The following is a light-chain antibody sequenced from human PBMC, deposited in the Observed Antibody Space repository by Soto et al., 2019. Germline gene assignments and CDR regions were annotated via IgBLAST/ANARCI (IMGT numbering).Light chain of an antibody. Sequence: EIVLTQSPGTLSLSPGERATLSCRASQSVSSSYLAWYQQKPGQAPRLLIYDASSRATGIPDRFSGSGSGTDVTLTISRLEPDDFAVYYCQQYGSSLYTFGQGTKLEIK. CDR3: QQYGSSLYT. CDR2: DAS. V-gene: IGKV3-20*01. CDR1: QSVSSSY. J-gene: IGKJ2*01.